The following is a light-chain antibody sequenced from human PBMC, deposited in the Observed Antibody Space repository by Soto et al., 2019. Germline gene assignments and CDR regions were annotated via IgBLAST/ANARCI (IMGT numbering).Light chain of an antibody. CDR1: SSDVGSYNL. Sequence: QSALTQPASVSGSPGQSITISCTGTSSDVGSYNLVSWYQQHPGKAPKLMIYEVNKRPSGVSNRFSGSKSGNTASLTISGLQTEDGADYYCCSYAGSVVFGGGTKVTVL. J-gene: IGLJ2*01. CDR3: CSYAGSVV. CDR2: EVN. V-gene: IGLV2-23*02.